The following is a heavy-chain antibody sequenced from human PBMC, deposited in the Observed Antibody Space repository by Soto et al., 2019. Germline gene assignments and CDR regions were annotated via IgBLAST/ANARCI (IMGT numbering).Heavy chain of an antibody. CDR3: ARVDYYDSSGYYGY. CDR2: ISGYNGNT. D-gene: IGHD3-22*01. V-gene: IGHV1-18*04. J-gene: IGHJ4*02. CDR1: GYTFTIYG. Sequence: QVQLVQSGAEVKKPGASVKVSCKASGYTFTIYGISWVRQAPGQGLEWMGWISGYNGNTDYAQNLQDRVTLTTDASTSSVYMALRSIRSDDTAVDYCARVDYYDSSGYYGYWGQGPLITVSS.